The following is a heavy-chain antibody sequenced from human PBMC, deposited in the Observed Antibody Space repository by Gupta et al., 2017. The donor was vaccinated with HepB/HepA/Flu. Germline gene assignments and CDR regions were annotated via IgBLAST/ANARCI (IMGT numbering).Heavy chain of an antibody. CDR1: GYIFTSFG. CDR2: ISAYNGNT. J-gene: IGHJ4*02. V-gene: IGHV1-18*01. CDR3: ARDTSVLWAAAGTHFDY. Sequence: QFQLVQSGAEVKKPGVPVKVSCKASGYIFTSFGSSWVRQAPGQGLEWMGWISAYNGNTNYAQKLQGRVTMTTDTSTNTAYMQLRSLRSDDTAVYYCARDTSVLWAAAGTHFDYWGQRTLVTVSS. D-gene: IGHD6-13*01.